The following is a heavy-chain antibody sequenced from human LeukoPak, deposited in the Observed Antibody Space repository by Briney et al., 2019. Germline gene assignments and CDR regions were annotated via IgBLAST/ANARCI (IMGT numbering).Heavy chain of an antibody. V-gene: IGHV1-8*01. D-gene: IGHD2-2*01. Sequence: ASVKVSCKASGYTFTNYDINWVRQAPGQGLEWMGYMSLNSGNTGYAQDFQGRVTMTNSASISTVYMELSSLTSDDTAVYYCAGRSSTSCYDYFQHWGQGTQVTVSS. CDR3: AGRSSTSCYDYFQH. J-gene: IGHJ1*01. CDR2: MSLNSGNT. CDR1: GYTFTNYD.